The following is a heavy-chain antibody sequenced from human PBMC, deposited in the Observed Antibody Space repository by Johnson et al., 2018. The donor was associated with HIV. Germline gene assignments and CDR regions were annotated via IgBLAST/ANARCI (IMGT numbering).Heavy chain of an antibody. D-gene: IGHD5-18*01. CDR1: GFTFSSHG. CDR2: ISYDVGSK. Sequence: QVHLVESGGGVVQPGSSLRLSCAASGFTFSSHGMQWVRQAPGKGLEWVAIISYDVGSKYYADSVKGRFTVSSDNSKNTLYLQINSLRPEDTAEYYCARLPSGYSRDDLDIWGQGTMVTVSS. J-gene: IGHJ3*02. CDR3: ARLPSGYSRDDLDI. V-gene: IGHV3-30*19.